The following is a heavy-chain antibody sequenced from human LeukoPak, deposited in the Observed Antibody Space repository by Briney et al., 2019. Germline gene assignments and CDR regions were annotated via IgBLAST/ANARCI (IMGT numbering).Heavy chain of an antibody. V-gene: IGHV3-7*01. CDR3: ARDYGGSSPFDY. J-gene: IGHJ4*02. CDR1: AVTFSDYW. CDR2: INQDGSAR. D-gene: IGHD4-23*01. Sequence: GGSLRLSCAASAVTFSDYWMSWVRQAPGKGLEWVANINQDGSARYYVDSVKGRFTISRDNAKKSLYLHMNSLRAEDTAVYYCARDYGGSSPFDYWGQGTLVTVSS.